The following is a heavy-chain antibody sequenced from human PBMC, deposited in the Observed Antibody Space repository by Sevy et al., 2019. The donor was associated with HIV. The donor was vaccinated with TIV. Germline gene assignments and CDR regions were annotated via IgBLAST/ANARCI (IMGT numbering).Heavy chain of an antibody. J-gene: IGHJ4*02. V-gene: IGHV3-48*02. D-gene: IGHD3-10*01. CDR2: ISSSSGTI. CDR1: AFTFSSYS. Sequence: GGSLRLSCVASAFTFSSYSMNWVRQAPGKGLEWVSYISSSSGTIYYADSVKGRFSISRDNAKNSLYLQMNSLRDEDTAVYYCARSPWISMVRGVIITSPYDYWGQGTLVTVSS. CDR3: ARSPWISMVRGVIITSPYDY.